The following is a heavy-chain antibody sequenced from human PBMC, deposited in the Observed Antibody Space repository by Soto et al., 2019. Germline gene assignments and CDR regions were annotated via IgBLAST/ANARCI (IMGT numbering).Heavy chain of an antibody. V-gene: IGHV4-30-2*01. J-gene: IGHJ4*02. CDR2: IYHSGST. CDR3: ARVGSGVQFDY. CDR1: GGSISSGGYS. D-gene: IGHD3-10*01. Sequence: SETLSLTCAVSGGSISSGGYSWSWIRQPPGKGLEWIGYIYHSGSTYYNPSLKSRVTISVDRSKNQFSLKLSSVTAADTAVYYCARVGSGVQFDYWGQGTLVTVSS.